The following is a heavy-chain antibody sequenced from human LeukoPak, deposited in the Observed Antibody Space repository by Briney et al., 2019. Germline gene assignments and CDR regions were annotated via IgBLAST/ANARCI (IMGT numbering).Heavy chain of an antibody. V-gene: IGHV3-33*08. D-gene: IGHD5/OR15-5a*01. CDR3: ARRRYSVYDFDY. CDR1: GFTFSSYG. CDR2: IWSDGSNK. Sequence: GRSLRLSCAASGFTFSSYGMHWARQAPGKGLEWVAVIWSDGSNKYYADSVKGRFTISRDNSKNTLYLQMNSLRAEDTAVYYCARRRYSVYDFDYWGQGTLVTISS. J-gene: IGHJ4*02.